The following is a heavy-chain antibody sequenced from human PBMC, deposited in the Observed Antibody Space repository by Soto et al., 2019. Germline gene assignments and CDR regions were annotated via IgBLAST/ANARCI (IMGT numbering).Heavy chain of an antibody. Sequence: PSETLSLPCSVSGGSISSYYWSWIRQPPGKGLEWIAYIYYSGTSYNPSLKSRVTISVDTSKNQFSLKLSSVTAADTAVYYCARQYSSGWISYYYYGMDVWGQGTTVTVSS. D-gene: IGHD6-19*01. J-gene: IGHJ6*02. CDR3: ARQYSSGWISYYYYGMDV. V-gene: IGHV4-59*08. CDR2: IYYSGT. CDR1: GGSISSYY.